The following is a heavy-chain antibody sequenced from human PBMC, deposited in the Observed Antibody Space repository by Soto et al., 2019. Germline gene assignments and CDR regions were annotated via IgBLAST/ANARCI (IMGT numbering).Heavy chain of an antibody. D-gene: IGHD6-19*01. Sequence: QVQLHESGPGLVKPSETLSLTCAVSGGSVNNNKWWSWVRQPPGKGLEWSGEIHSSGYTNYNPSLKRRATILVDKPKHQFSVMLTSVTAAKTAVYFCAGQWLAGYGAFEPWGQGTMFPGSS. V-gene: IGHV4-4*02. CDR2: IHSSGYT. CDR3: AGQWLAGYGAFEP. CDR1: GGSVNNNKW. J-gene: IGHJ5*02.